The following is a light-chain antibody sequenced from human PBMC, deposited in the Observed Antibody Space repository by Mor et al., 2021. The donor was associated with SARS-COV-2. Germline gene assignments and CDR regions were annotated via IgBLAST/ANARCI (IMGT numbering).Light chain of an antibody. CDR1: QSVAGTF. CDR2: GAS. Sequence: GERATLSCRASQSVAGTFLAWYQQKPGQAPRLLIYGASSRATGIPDRFSGSGSGTDFTLTISRLEPEDFAVYYCQLYGTSPEFT. V-gene: IGKV3-20*01. J-gene: IGKJ3*01. CDR3: QLYGTSPEFT.